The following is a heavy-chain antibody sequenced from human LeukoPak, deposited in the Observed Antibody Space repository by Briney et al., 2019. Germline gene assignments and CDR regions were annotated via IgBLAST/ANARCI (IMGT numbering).Heavy chain of an antibody. J-gene: IGHJ4*02. CDR3: ARDTSIVGVTGAGFDY. D-gene: IGHD1-26*01. Sequence: GGSLRLSCGSSGFNFSNYEMNLVRKAPGKGLEWTSYISDSGETTYYADSVKRRFTISRDNAKNSVFLYIDSLRAKDTAVYYCARDTSIVGVTGAGFDYWGQGTLVTVSS. CDR1: GFNFSNYE. CDR2: ISDSGETT. V-gene: IGHV3-48*03.